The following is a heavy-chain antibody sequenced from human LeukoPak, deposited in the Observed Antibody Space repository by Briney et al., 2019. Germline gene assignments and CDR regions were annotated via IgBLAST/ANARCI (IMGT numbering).Heavy chain of an antibody. J-gene: IGHJ3*02. V-gene: IGHV3-20*04. CDR3: ARAKDCSSTTCPLDM. D-gene: IGHD2-2*01. Sequence: GGSVRLSRAASGFTFGDYGMRWVRQVPGKGREWVSGINWCSGSTGYADSVKGRFTISRDNARNSLYLQLNSLRAEDTALYFCARAKDCSSTTCPLDMWGQGTMVTVSS. CDR2: INWCSGST. CDR1: GFTFGDYG.